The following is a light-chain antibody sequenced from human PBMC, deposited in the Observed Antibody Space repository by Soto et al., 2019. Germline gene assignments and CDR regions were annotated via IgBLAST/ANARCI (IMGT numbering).Light chain of an antibody. V-gene: IGKV3-20*01. CDR3: QQYDTSPPPT. J-gene: IGKJ4*01. CDR1: QSVSSNY. Sequence: IVLTQSPGTLSLSPGDRATLSCRASQSVSSNYLGWYQQKPGQAPRLLLYGASSRAIGLPDRFSGSASGTDFTLTISTREPEDFVVYYCQQYDTSPPPTFGGGTKVDIK. CDR2: GAS.